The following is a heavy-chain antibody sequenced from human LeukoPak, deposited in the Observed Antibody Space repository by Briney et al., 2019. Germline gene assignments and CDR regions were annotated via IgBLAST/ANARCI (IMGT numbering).Heavy chain of an antibody. Sequence: GGSLRLSCAASGFTFSSYVMSWVRQVPGKGLEWVSAISGSGGGTYYADSVKGRFTISRDNSKNTLYLQTTSLRAEDTALYYCARRGAAGTYYFDYWGQGTLDTVSS. D-gene: IGHD6-13*01. CDR1: GFTFSSYV. J-gene: IGHJ4*02. CDR2: ISGSGGGT. V-gene: IGHV3-23*01. CDR3: ARRGAAGTYYFDY.